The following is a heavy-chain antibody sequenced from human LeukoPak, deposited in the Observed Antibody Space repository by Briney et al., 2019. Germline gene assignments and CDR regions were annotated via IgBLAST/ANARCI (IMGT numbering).Heavy chain of an antibody. CDR1: GYCFTTYW. CDR3: ATGIKVAGTGMDV. D-gene: IGHD6-19*01. CDR2: VYPGDSDS. Sequence: GESLKISCKGSGYCFTTYWIGWVRQLPGKGLEWMGTVYPGDSDSRYSQSFQGQVIISADKSINTAYLQWKSLKASDTATYYCATGIKVAGTGMDVWGQGTTVTVSS. J-gene: IGHJ6*02. V-gene: IGHV5-51*01.